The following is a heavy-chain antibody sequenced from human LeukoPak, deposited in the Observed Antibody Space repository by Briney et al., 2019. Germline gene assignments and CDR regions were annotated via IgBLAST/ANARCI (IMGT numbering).Heavy chain of an antibody. Sequence: SETLSLTCAVYGGSFSGYYWSWIRQPPGKGLEWIGEINHSGSTNYNPSLKSRVTISVDTSKNQFSLKLSSVTAADTAVYYCAREGDSSSWRGGDIDYWGQGTLVTVSS. V-gene: IGHV4-34*01. J-gene: IGHJ4*02. D-gene: IGHD6-13*01. CDR2: INHSGST. CDR3: AREGDSSSWRGGDIDY. CDR1: GGSFSGYY.